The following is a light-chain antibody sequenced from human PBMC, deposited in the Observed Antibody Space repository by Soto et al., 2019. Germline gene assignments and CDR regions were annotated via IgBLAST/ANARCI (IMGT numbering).Light chain of an antibody. CDR1: SSDGGGYNY. J-gene: IGLJ1*01. CDR3: SSYTSSSTLDV. Sequence: QSALTQPASVSGSPGQSITISCTGTSSDGGGYNYVSWYQQHPGKAPKLMIYDVSNRPSGVSNRFSGSKSGNTASLTISGLQAEDEAAYYCSSYTSSSTLDVFGTGTKVTVL. V-gene: IGLV2-14*01. CDR2: DVS.